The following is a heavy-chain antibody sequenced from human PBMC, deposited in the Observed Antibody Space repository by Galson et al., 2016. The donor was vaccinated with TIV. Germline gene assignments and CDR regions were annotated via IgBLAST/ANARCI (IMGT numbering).Heavy chain of an antibody. CDR3: ATSTVEENIYYYGMDV. CDR2: ISYDGTNK. D-gene: IGHD3-10*01. V-gene: IGHV3-30-3*01. J-gene: IGHJ6*02. CDR1: GISFSRNA. Sequence: SLRLSCAASGISFSRNAMHWVRQAPGRGLEWVAVISYDGTNKYYADSVKGRLTISRDNSKNTLYLQMNSLKTEDTAVYYCATSTVEENIYYYGMDVWGQGTTVTVSS.